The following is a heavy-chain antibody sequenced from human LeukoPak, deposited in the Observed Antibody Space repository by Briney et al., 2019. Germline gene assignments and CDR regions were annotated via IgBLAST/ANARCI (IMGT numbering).Heavy chain of an antibody. CDR1: GFTFSNYA. Sequence: GGSLRLSCAASGFTFSNYAMSWVRQAPGKGLEWVSAISGSGGSTYYADSVKGRFTISRDNSKNTLYLQMNSLRAEDTAVYYCAKGQEQLVRGYFDYWGQGTLVTVSS. D-gene: IGHD6-13*01. V-gene: IGHV3-23*01. CDR3: AKGQEQLVRGYFDY. J-gene: IGHJ4*02. CDR2: ISGSGGST.